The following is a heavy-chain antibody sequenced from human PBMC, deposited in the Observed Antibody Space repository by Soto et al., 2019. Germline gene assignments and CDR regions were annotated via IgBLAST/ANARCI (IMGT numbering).Heavy chain of an antibody. V-gene: IGHV3-23*01. CDR1: GFTFSSYA. CDR3: ATVGPPNTYGGYRY. J-gene: IGHJ4*02. Sequence: EVQLLESGGGLVQPGWSLRLSCAASGFTFSSYAMSWVRQAPGKGLEWVSAISGSGGSTYYADSVKGRFTISRDNSKNTLYLQTDRLRAEDTAVYYCATVGPPNTYGGYRYWGQGTLVTVSS. D-gene: IGHD2-8*01. CDR2: ISGSGGST.